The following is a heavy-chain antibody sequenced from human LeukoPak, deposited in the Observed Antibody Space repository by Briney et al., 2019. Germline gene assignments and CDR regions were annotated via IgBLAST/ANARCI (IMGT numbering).Heavy chain of an antibody. D-gene: IGHD3-9*01. J-gene: IGHJ6*02. CDR1: GFTFSSYG. CDR3: ARVANITTFGMDV. CDR2: IWYDGSKK. V-gene: IGHV3-33*01. Sequence: ERSLRLSCAASGFTFSSYGMHWVRQAPGKGLEWVAVIWYDGSKKYYADSVKGRFTISRDNSKNTLYLQMNALRAEDTAVYYCARVANITTFGMDVWGQGTTVTVSS.